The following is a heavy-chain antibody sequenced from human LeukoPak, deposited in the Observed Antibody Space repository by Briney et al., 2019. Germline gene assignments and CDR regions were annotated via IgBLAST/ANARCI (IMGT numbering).Heavy chain of an antibody. J-gene: IGHJ4*02. CDR2: INERGSST. Sequence: GGSLRLSCAASGFTFSNSWLHWVRQAPGKGLVWVSRINERGSSTSYADSVKGRFTISRDNAKNSLYLQMNSLRAEDTAVYYCATPLDYYDRSDSHQGGDWGQGTLVTVSS. CDR1: GFTFSNSW. D-gene: IGHD3-22*01. V-gene: IGHV3-74*01. CDR3: ATPLDYYDRSDSHQGGD.